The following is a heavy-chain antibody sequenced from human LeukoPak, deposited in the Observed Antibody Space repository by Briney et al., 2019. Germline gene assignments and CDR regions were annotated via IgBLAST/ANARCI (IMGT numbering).Heavy chain of an antibody. J-gene: IGHJ6*03. CDR3: AKRDSGSYYYYYMDV. CDR1: GFTFSSYW. Sequence: PGGSLRLSCAASGFTFSSYWMSWVRQAPGKGLEWVANIKQDGSEKYYVDSVKGRFTISRDNSKNIVFLQMNSLRAEDTAVYYCAKRDSGSYYYYYMDVWGKGTTVTISS. CDR2: IKQDGSEK. V-gene: IGHV3-7*03. D-gene: IGHD1-26*01.